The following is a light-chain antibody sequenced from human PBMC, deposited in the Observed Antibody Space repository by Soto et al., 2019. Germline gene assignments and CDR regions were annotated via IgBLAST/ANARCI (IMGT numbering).Light chain of an antibody. Sequence: QSALTQPASVSESPGQSITISCTGTSSDVGASDFVSWYQQHPGKAPELIIYEISNRPSGVSSRFSGSKSGNTASLTISCLQAEYESDYYCSSYTTSHTLVFGGGTKLTVL. CDR3: SSYTTSHTLV. V-gene: IGLV2-14*01. CDR1: SSDVGASDF. CDR2: EIS. J-gene: IGLJ2*01.